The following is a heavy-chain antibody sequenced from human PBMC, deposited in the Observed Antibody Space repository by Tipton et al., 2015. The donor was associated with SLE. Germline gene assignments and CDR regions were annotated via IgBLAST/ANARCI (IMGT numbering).Heavy chain of an antibody. CDR3: ARGWTSGGSRRVGCSFDI. CDR1: GYSLMNYG. J-gene: IGHJ3*02. Sequence: QLVQSGAAVKKPGASVNVFCKASGYSLMNYGISWVRQAPGQGLEWMGWINPNSGGTSYARKFQGRVTMTRDTSINTAYMELSRLNSDDTAVYYCARGWTSGGSRRVGCSFDIWGQGKMVTVSP. V-gene: IGHV1-2*02. D-gene: IGHD2-8*01. CDR2: INPNSGGT.